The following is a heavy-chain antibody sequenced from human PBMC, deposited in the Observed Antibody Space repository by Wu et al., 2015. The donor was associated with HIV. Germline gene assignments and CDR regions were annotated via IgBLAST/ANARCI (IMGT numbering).Heavy chain of an antibody. J-gene: IGHJ4*02. D-gene: IGHD3-16*01. CDR1: GYTFTGYY. CDR2: INPNSGGT. Sequence: QVQLVQSGAEVKKPGASVKVSCKASGYTFTGYYMHWVRQAPGQGLEWMGWINPNSGGTNYAQKFQGRVTMTRDTSISTAYMELSRLRSDDTAVYYCARDLSKYDPTGVATEGEGYWGQGTLVTVSS. V-gene: IGHV1-2*02. CDR3: ARDLSKYDPTGVATEGEGY.